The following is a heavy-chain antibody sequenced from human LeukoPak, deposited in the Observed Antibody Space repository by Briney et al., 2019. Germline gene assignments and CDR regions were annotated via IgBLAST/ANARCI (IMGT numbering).Heavy chain of an antibody. CDR3: AKTRAGYIVA. V-gene: IGHV4-34*01. CDR1: GGSLSGSF. D-gene: IGHD5-24*01. J-gene: IGHJ5*02. Sequence: SDTLSLTCAVPGGSLSGSFWSWIRQPRGKGLEWIGEINHSGYTNYKPSLKSRVTISVDTSKNQLSLNLTSVTAADTAFYYCAKTRAGYIVAWGQGSLVTVSS. CDR2: INHSGYT.